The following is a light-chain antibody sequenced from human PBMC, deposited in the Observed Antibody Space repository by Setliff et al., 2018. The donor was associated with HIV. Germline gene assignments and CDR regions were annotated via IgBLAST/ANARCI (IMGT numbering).Light chain of an antibody. CDR2: DVS. J-gene: IGLJ1*01. V-gene: IGLV2-23*02. CDR1: IRDIGDNV. CDR3: SSSTRSPTFLV. Sequence: QSALTQPASVSGSPGQSITTSCTGTIRDIGDNVVSWYQHYPGRAPKLIIYDVSERPLGVSSRFSASRSGNTASLTISGLQADDEAIYYCSSSTRSPTFLVFATGTKGTV.